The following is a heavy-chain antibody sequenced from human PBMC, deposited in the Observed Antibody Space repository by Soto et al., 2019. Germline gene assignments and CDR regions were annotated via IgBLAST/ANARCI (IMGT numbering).Heavy chain of an antibody. CDR1: GGSISSGGYY. CDR3: ARGGWELQGDY. Sequence: QVQLQESGPGLVKPSQTLSLTCTVSGGSISSGGYYWSWIRQHPGKGLEWIGYIYYSGSTYYNPSRKGRVTISVDTSKNQFSLKLSSVTAADTAVYYCARGGWELQGDYWGQGTLVTVSS. V-gene: IGHV4-31*03. CDR2: IYYSGST. J-gene: IGHJ4*02. D-gene: IGHD1-26*01.